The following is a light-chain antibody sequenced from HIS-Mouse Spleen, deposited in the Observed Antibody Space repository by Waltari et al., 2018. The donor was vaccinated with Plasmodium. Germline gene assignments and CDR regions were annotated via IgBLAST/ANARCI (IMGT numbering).Light chain of an antibody. J-gene: IGLJ2*01. CDR1: KLGDKY. Sequence: SYELTQPPSVSVSPGQTASITCSGAKLGDKYACWYQQKPGQSPVLVIYQGSKRASGIPERFSGSNSGNTATLTISGTQAMDEADYYCQAWDSSTVVFGGGTKLTVL. V-gene: IGLV3-1*01. CDR3: QAWDSSTVV. CDR2: QGS.